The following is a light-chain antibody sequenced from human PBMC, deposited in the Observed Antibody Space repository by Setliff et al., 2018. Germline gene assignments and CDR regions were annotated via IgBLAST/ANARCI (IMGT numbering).Light chain of an antibody. J-gene: IGLJ2*01. CDR3: TSYASGSTYVV. CDR1: SSDVGSYDL. V-gene: IGLV2-14*03. CDR2: GVS. Sequence: QSALTQPASVSGSPGQSITISCSGTSSDVGSYDLVSWYQQHPGKAPKLIIYGVSDRPSGVSNRFSGSKSGNTASLTISGLQTEDEADYFCTSYASGSTYVVFGGGTKVTVL.